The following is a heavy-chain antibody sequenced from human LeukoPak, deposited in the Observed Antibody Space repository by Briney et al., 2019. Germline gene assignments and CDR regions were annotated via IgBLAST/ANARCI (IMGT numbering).Heavy chain of an antibody. D-gene: IGHD6-19*01. V-gene: IGHV4-39*01. J-gene: IGHJ4*02. CDR2: YYYNGKT. CDR3: AATIAVAGTSFPYFDC. Sequence: PSGTLSLTCTVSGGSISSSSYYWGWIRQPPGMGLEWIGRYYYNGKTYYNPSLKSRVTISADKSKNQFSLKLSSVTAADTAVYYCAATIAVAGTSFPYFDCWGQGTLVTVSS. CDR1: GGSISSSSYY.